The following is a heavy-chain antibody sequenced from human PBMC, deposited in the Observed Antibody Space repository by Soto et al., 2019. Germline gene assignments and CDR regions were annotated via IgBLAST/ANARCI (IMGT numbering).Heavy chain of an antibody. D-gene: IGHD3-3*01. J-gene: IGHJ3*02. CDR2: INPSGGST. CDR1: GYTFTSYY. V-gene: IGHV1-46*03. Sequence: ASVKVSCKASGYTFTSYYMHWVRQAPRQGLEWMGIINPSGGSTSYAQKFQGRVTMTRDTSTSTVYMELSSLRSEDTAVYYCARVLTAFWTSGGAFDIWGQGTMVTVSS. CDR3: ARVLTAFWTSGGAFDI.